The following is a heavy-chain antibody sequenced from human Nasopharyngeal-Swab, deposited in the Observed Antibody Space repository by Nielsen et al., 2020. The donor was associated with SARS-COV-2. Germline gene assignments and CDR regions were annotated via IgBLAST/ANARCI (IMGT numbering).Heavy chain of an antibody. CDR1: GFTFSSYV. V-gene: IGHV3-30*04. D-gene: IGHD1-26*01. J-gene: IGHJ4*02. Sequence: GESLKISCAASGFTFSSYVMHWVRQAPGKGLEWVAVISYDGSNKYYADSVKGRFTISRDNSKNTLYLQMNSLRAEDTAVYYCARAPGDSLDYWGQGTLVTVSS. CDR2: ISYDGSNK. CDR3: ARAPGDSLDY.